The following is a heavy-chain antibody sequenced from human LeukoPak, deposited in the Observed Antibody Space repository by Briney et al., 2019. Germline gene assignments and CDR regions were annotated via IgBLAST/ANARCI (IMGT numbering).Heavy chain of an antibody. J-gene: IGHJ5*02. Sequence: ASVKVSCKASGYTFTSYDINWVRQATGQGLEWMGWMNPNSGNTGYAQKFQGRVTMTRNTSISTAYMELSSPRSEDTAVYYCARLRGDFWSGYYWFDPWGQGTLVTVSS. V-gene: IGHV1-8*01. D-gene: IGHD3-3*01. CDR1: GYTFTSYD. CDR3: ARLRGDFWSGYYWFDP. CDR2: MNPNSGNT.